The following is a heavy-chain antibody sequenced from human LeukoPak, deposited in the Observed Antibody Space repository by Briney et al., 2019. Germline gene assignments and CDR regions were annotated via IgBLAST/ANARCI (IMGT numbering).Heavy chain of an antibody. CDR1: GFTFSSHG. CDR2: ISPSGGIT. D-gene: IGHD1-26*01. V-gene: IGHV3-23*01. CDR3: AKTSGSYLNDAFDI. J-gene: IGHJ3*02. Sequence: GGSLRLSCAASGFTFSSHGMNWVRQAPGKGLEWVSGISPSGGITYYTDSVKGRFTISRDNSKNTLYLQMNSLRAEDTAVYYCAKTSGSYLNDAFDIWGQGTMVTVSS.